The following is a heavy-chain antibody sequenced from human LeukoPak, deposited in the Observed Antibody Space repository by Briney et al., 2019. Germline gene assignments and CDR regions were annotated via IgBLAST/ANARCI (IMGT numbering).Heavy chain of an antibody. Sequence: DSLKVSCKASGYTFTSYDINWVRQAPGQGLEWMGWMNPNSGNTGYAQKFQGRVTMTKNTSITTAYMELSSLRSEDTAVYYCARALSWTGNSYYYMDVWGKGTTVTVSS. J-gene: IGHJ6*03. CDR3: ARALSWTGNSYYYMDV. CDR1: GYTFTSYD. V-gene: IGHV1-8*01. D-gene: IGHD3/OR15-3a*01. CDR2: MNPNSGNT.